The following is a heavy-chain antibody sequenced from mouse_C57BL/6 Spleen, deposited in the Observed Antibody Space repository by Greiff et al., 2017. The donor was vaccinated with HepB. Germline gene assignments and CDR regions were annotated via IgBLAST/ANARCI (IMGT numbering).Heavy chain of an antibody. V-gene: IGHV1-55*01. CDR2: IYPGSGST. CDR1: GYTFTSYW. J-gene: IGHJ2*01. CDR3: ASYDGYQRYYFDY. D-gene: IGHD2-3*01. Sequence: VQLQQPGAELVKPGASVKMSCKASGYTFTSYWITWVKQRPGQGLEWIGDIYPGSGSTNYNEKFKSKATLTVDTSSSTAYMQLSSLTSEDSAVYFCASYDGYQRYYFDYWGQGTTLTVSS.